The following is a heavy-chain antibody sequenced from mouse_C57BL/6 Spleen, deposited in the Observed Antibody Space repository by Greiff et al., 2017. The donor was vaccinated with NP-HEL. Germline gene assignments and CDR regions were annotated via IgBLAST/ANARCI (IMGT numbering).Heavy chain of an antibody. CDR3: ARDLGYYGSSGAMDY. D-gene: IGHD1-1*01. J-gene: IGHJ4*01. V-gene: IGHV5-16*01. Sequence: EVMLVESEGGLVQPGSSMKLSCTASGFTFSDYYMAWVRQVPEKGLEWVANINYDGSSTYYLDSLKSRFIISRDNAKNILYLQMSSLKSEDTATYYCARDLGYYGSSGAMDYWGQGTSVTVSS. CDR2: INYDGSST. CDR1: GFTFSDYY.